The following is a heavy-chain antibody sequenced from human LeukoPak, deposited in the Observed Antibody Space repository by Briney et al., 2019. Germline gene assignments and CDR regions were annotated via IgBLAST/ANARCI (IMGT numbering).Heavy chain of an antibody. CDR3: ARGRGSGHKENWFDP. CDR2: MNPNSGNT. D-gene: IGHD6-19*01. V-gene: IGHV1-8*01. Sequence: ASVKVSCKASGYTFTTYDINWVRQATGQGREWMGWMNPNSGNTGYTQKFQGRVTMTRNTSISTAYMELSSLRSEDTAVYYCARGRGSGHKENWFDPWGQGTLVTVSS. CDR1: GYTFTTYD. J-gene: IGHJ5*02.